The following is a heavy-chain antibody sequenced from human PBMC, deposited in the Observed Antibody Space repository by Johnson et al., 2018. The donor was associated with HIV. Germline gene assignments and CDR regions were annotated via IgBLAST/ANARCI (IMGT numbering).Heavy chain of an antibody. V-gene: IGHV3-30*14. CDR2: ISYDGSNK. CDR1: GFTFSGSA. J-gene: IGHJ3*02. D-gene: IGHD2-8*02. Sequence: QVQLVESGGGLVQPGGSLKLSCAASGFTFSGSAMHWVRQAPGKGLEWVAVISYDGSNKYYADSVKGRFTISRDDSKNTLYLQMNSLRAEDTAVYYCARVLTPDVFDIWGQGTMVTVSS. CDR3: ARVLTPDVFDI.